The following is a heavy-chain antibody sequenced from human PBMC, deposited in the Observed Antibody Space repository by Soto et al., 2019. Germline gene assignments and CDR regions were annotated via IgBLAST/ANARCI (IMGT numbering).Heavy chain of an antibody. CDR3: ARGHDILTGPDY. CDR2: IIPIFGTA. V-gene: IGHV1-69*13. Sequence: SVKVSCKASGGTFSSYAISWVRQAPGQGLEWMGGIIPIFGTANYAQKFQGRVTITADESTSTAYMELSSLRSEDTAVYYCARGHDILTGPDYWGQGTLVTVSS. CDR1: GGTFSSYA. J-gene: IGHJ4*02. D-gene: IGHD3-9*01.